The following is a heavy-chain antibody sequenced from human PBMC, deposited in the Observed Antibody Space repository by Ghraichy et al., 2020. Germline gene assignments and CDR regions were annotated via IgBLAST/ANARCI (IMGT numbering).Heavy chain of an antibody. V-gene: IGHV3-7*01. CDR2: IKQDGSEK. CDR1: GFTFSSYW. CDR3: ARAPYSGSYFDY. Sequence: GALRLSCAASGFTFSSYWMTWVRQAPGKGLEWVANIKQDGSEKYYVDSVKGRFTISRDNARNSLYLQMNSLRAEDTAVYYCARAPYSGSYFDYWGQGTLVTVSS. D-gene: IGHD1-26*01. J-gene: IGHJ4*02.